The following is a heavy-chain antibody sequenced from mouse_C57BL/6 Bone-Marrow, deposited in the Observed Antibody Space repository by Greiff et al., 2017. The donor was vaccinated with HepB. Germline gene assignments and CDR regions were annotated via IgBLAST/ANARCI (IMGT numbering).Heavy chain of an antibody. CDR2: IDPSDSYT. D-gene: IGHD1-1*01. CDR1: GYTFTSYW. J-gene: IGHJ4*01. CDR3: SRSGCDYYGSRYYAMDY. Sequence: QVQLQQPGAELVKPGASVKLSCKASGYTFTSYWMQWVKQRPGQGLEWIGEIDPSDSYTNYNQKFKGKATLTVDTSSSTAYMQLRSLTSEDSAVYYCSRSGCDYYGSRYYAMDYWGQGTSVTVSS. V-gene: IGHV1-50*01.